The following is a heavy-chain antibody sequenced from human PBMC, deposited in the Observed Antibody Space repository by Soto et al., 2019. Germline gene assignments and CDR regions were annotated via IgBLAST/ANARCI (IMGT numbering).Heavy chain of an antibody. CDR2: IIPILGIA. D-gene: IGHD3-9*01. CDR1: GGTFSSYT. Sequence: QVQLVQSGAEVKKPGSSVKVSCKASGGTFSSYTISWVRQAPGQGLEWMGRIIPILGIANYAQKFQGRVTITADKSTSTAYMELSSLRSEDTAVYYCARKDGGYDIPYNDYWGQGTLVTVSS. CDR3: ARKDGGYDIPYNDY. J-gene: IGHJ4*02. V-gene: IGHV1-69*02.